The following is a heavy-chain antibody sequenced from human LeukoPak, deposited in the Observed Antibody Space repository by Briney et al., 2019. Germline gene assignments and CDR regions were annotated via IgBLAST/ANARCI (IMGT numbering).Heavy chain of an antibody. CDR2: IYYSRST. CDR3: ARRNSSGYYYA. Sequence: SETLSLTCTVSGGSISTSRYHWCWIRQPPEKGLDWIGSIYYSRSTYYNPPLKSRVTISVDTSKNQFSLKLGSVTAADTAVYYCARRNSSGYYYAWGQGTLVTVSS. J-gene: IGHJ4*02. V-gene: IGHV4-39*01. D-gene: IGHD3-22*01. CDR1: GGSISTSRYH.